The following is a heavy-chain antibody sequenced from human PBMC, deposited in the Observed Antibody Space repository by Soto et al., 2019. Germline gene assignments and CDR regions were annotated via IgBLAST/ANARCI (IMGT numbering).Heavy chain of an antibody. J-gene: IGHJ4*02. D-gene: IGHD2-15*01. CDR1: GFTFSSYG. CDR2: ISYDGSNK. Sequence: GGSLRLSCAASGFTFSSYGMHWVRQAPGKGLEWVAVISYDGSNKYYADSVKGRFTISRDNSKNTLYLQMNSLRAEDTAVYYCASRGSCDPWCFDYWGQGTLVTVSS. CDR3: ASRGSCDPWCFDY. V-gene: IGHV3-30*03.